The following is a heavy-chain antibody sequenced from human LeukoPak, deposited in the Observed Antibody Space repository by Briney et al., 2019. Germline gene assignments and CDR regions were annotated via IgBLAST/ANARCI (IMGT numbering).Heavy chain of an antibody. Sequence: SETLSLTCAVYGGSFSGYYWSWIRQPPGKGLEWIAEINHSGSAKYNPSLRSRVTVSINRSKNQFSMKLTSVTAADTAVYYCAAVPESYYTVYYFNYWGQGIPVTVSS. CDR1: GGSFSGYY. CDR3: AAVPESYYTVYYFNY. J-gene: IGHJ4*02. CDR2: INHSGSA. D-gene: IGHD3-10*01. V-gene: IGHV4-34*01.